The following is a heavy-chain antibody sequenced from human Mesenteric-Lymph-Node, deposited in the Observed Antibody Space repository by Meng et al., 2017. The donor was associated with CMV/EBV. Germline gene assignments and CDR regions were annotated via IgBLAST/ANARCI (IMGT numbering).Heavy chain of an antibody. CDR2: IWYDGSNK. J-gene: IGHJ6*02. V-gene: IGHV3-33*06. D-gene: IGHD2-2*01. CDR1: GFTFSSYG. CDR3: AKSLEGYCSSTTCYPYYGMDV. Sequence: GGSLRLSCAASGFTFSSYGMHWVRQAPGKGLEWVAVIWYDGSNKYYADSVKGRFTISRDNSKNTLYLQMNSLRAEDTATYFCAKSLEGYCSSTTCYPYYGMDVWGQGTAVTVSS.